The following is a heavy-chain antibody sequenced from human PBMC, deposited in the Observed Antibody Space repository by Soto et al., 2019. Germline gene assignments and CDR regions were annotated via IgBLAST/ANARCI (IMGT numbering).Heavy chain of an antibody. CDR3: ARIGGKGFYYYYGMDV. D-gene: IGHD2-15*01. V-gene: IGHV2-26*01. Sequence: QVTLKESGPVLVKPTETLTLTCTVSGFSLSNARMGVSWIRQPPGKALEWLAHIFSNDEKSYSTSLKSRLTISNDTSKSQVVLTMTNMDPVDTATYYCARIGGKGFYYYYGMDVWGQGTTVTVSS. CDR1: GFSLSNARMG. CDR2: IFSNDEK. J-gene: IGHJ6*02.